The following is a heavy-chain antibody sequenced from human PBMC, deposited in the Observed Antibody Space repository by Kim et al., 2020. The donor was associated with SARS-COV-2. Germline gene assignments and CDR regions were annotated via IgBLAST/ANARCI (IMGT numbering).Heavy chain of an antibody. D-gene: IGHD6-13*01. CDR2: IYYSGST. CDR3: ARCLAAAASGNWFDP. CDR1: GGSISSYY. V-gene: IGHV4-59*01. J-gene: IGHJ5*02. Sequence: SETLSLTCTVSGGSISSYYWSWIRQPPGKGLEWIGYIYYSGSTNYNPSLKSRVTISVDTSKNQFSLKLSSVTAADTAVYYCARCLAAAASGNWFDPWGQGTLVTVSS.